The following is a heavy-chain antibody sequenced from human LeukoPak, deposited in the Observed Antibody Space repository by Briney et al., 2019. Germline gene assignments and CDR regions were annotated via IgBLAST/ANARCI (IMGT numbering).Heavy chain of an antibody. CDR2: LSAYDGST. CDR1: GYTFSTYN. CDR3: ARPHNTFFDL. D-gene: IGHD2-2*02. Sequence: GASVKVSCKASGYTFSTYNIAWVRQAPGQGLEWVGWLSAYDGSTDRARKFQDRVTLTSDTSTGTAYLELRSLRADDTAVYYCARPHNTFFDLWGQGTLVTVSS. V-gene: IGHV1-18*01. J-gene: IGHJ4*02.